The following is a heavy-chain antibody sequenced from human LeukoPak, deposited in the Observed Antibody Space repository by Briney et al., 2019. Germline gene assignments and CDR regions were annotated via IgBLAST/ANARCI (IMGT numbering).Heavy chain of an antibody. J-gene: IGHJ5*02. D-gene: IGHD3-3*01. V-gene: IGHV1-18*01. Sequence: ASVKVSCKASVYTFASYGISWVRQAPGQGLEWMGWISAYNGNTNYAQKLQGRVTMTTDTSTSTAYMELRSLRSDDTAVYYCARAPSVAGPYYDFWSGYFGFDPWGQGTLVTVSS. CDR2: ISAYNGNT. CDR1: VYTFASYG. CDR3: ARAPSVAGPYYDFWSGYFGFDP.